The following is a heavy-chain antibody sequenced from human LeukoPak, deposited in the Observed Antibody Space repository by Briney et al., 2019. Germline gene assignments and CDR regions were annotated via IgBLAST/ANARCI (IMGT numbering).Heavy chain of an antibody. V-gene: IGHV4-4*02. CDR3: AREIPVFGASTLEY. J-gene: IGHJ4*02. CDR2: IHPSGTT. CDR1: GDCINTNNC. Sequence: SGTLSLTCAVSGDCINTNNCRHWVRQPPRKVLEWIGEIHPSGTTYYDPSLVGRVTISVDKSKNPFSLQLNTVTAADTAVYYCAREIPVFGASTLEYWGQGTLVTVSS. D-gene: IGHD6-19*01.